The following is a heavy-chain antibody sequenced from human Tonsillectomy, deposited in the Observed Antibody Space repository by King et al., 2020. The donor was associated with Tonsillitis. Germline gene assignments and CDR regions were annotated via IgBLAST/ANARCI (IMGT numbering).Heavy chain of an antibody. J-gene: IGHJ4*02. CDR1: GGTFSSYA. D-gene: IGHD5-12*01. CDR3: AGRGYRSYDTPYIDY. Sequence: VQLVESGAEVKKPGSSVKVSCKASGGTFSSYAISWVRQAPGQGLEWMGGIIPSFGTANYAQKFQGRVTITADESTSTAYMELRNLRSEDTAVYYCAGRGYRSYDTPYIDYWGQGTLVTVTS. V-gene: IGHV1-69*01. CDR2: IIPSFGTA.